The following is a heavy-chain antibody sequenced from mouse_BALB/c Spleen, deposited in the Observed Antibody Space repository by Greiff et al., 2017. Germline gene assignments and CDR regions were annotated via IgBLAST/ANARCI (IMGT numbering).Heavy chain of an antibody. CDR2: IYPGNVNT. CDR1: GYTFTSYY. J-gene: IGHJ1*01. V-gene: IGHV1S56*01. Sequence: QVHVKQSGPELVKPGASVRISCKASGYTFTSYYIHWVKQRPGQGLEWIGWIYPGNVNTKYNEKFKGKATLTADKSSSTAYMQLSSLTSEDSAVYFCAREYYGSSYVDWYFDVWGAGTTVTVSS. CDR3: AREYYGSSYVDWYFDV. D-gene: IGHD1-1*01.